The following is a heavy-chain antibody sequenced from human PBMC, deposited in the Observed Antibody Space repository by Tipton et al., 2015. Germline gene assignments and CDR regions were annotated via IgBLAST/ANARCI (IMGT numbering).Heavy chain of an antibody. CDR2: IKQDGSEK. CDR1: GFIFTNYW. V-gene: IGHV3-7*01. CDR3: ARELN. Sequence: SLRLSCAASGFIFTNYWMTWARQAPGKGLEWVANIKQDGSEKYYVDSVKGRFTISRDNAKNSLYLQMNSLRAEDTAVYYCARELNWGQGTLVTVSS. J-gene: IGHJ4*02. D-gene: IGHD3-16*01.